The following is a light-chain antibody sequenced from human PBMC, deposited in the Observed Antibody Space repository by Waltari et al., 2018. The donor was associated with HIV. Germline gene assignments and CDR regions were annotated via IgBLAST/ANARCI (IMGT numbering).Light chain of an antibody. Sequence: QSALTQPPSASGSPGQSVTISCTGTSSDVGGYNFVSWYQQHPGKAPKLLIFEATKRPSGVPDRFSGSKSGNTASLTVSGLQAEDEADYYCSSYAGSSTVVFGGGTKLTVL. J-gene: IGLJ2*01. CDR1: SSDVGGYNF. CDR2: EAT. V-gene: IGLV2-8*01. CDR3: SSYAGSSTVV.